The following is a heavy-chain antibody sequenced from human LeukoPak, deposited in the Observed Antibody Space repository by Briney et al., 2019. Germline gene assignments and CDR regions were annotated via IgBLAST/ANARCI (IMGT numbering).Heavy chain of an antibody. D-gene: IGHD6-13*01. CDR1: GYTFTGYY. V-gene: IGHV1-2*06. J-gene: IGHJ4*02. Sequence: ASVKVSCKASGYTFTGYYMHWVRQAPGQGLEWMGRINPNSGGTNYAQKFQGRVTRTRDTSISTAYMELSRLRSDDTAVYYCAKGGRYSSSWYVDYWGQGTLVTVSS. CDR3: AKGGRYSSSWYVDY. CDR2: INPNSGGT.